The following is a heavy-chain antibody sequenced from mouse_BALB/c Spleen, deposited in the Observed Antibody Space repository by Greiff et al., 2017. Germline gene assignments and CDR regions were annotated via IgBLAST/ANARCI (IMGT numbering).Heavy chain of an antibody. Sequence: EVHLVESGGGLVQPGGSLKLSCAASGFTFSSYGMSWVRQTPDKRLELVATINSNGGSTYYPDSVKGRFTISRDNAKNTLYLQMSSLKSEDTAMYYCARVNWDYFDYWGQGTTLTVSS. D-gene: IGHD4-1*01. J-gene: IGHJ2*01. CDR3: ARVNWDYFDY. CDR1: GFTFSSYG. CDR2: INSNGGST. V-gene: IGHV5-6-3*01.